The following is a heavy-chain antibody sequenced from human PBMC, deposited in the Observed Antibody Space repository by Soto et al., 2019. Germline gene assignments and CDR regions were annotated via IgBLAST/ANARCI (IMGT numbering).Heavy chain of an antibody. Sequence: GGSLRLSCAASGFTVSSNYMSWVRQAPGKGLEWVSVIYSGGSTYYADSVKGRFTISRDNSKNTLYLQMKSLRAEDTAVYYCARYEWFGWFDPWGQGTLVTVSS. CDR2: IYSGGST. J-gene: IGHJ5*02. CDR3: ARYEWFGWFDP. CDR1: GFTVSSNY. D-gene: IGHD3-10*01. V-gene: IGHV3-66*01.